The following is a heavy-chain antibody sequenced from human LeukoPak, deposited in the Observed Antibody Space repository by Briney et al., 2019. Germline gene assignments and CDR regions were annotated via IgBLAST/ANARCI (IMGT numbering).Heavy chain of an antibody. D-gene: IGHD4-17*01. CDR3: ARDLGYGEPFLRY. V-gene: IGHV3-48*03. CDR1: GFTFGSYE. J-gene: IGHJ4*02. CDR2: IDGSGTII. Sequence: GGSLRLSCAASGFTFGSYEMNWVRQAPGKGLEWVSYIDGSGTIIHYADSVKGRFTISRDNAKNSLHLQMNSLRAEDTAVYYCARDLGYGEPFLRYWGQGTLVTVSS.